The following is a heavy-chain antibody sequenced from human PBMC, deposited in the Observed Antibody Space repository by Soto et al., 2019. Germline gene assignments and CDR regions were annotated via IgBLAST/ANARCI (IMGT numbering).Heavy chain of an antibody. Sequence: GGSLRLSCAASGFTFSSYAMSWVRQAPGKGLEWVSAISGSGGSTYYADSVKGRFTISRDNSKNTLYLQMNSLRAEDTAVYYCAENAYYYGSGSYSVYYYGMDVWGQGTTVTVSS. V-gene: IGHV3-23*01. J-gene: IGHJ6*02. CDR2: ISGSGGST. CDR3: AENAYYYGSGSYSVYYYGMDV. CDR1: GFTFSSYA. D-gene: IGHD3-10*01.